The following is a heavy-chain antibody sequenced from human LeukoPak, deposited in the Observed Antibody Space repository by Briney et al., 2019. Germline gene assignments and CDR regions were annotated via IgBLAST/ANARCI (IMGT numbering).Heavy chain of an antibody. CDR1: GGSISSYY. V-gene: IGHV4-59*01. CDR2: IYYSGST. D-gene: IGHD3-22*01. CDR3: ARVSGYYDSSGYYNYYGMDV. Sequence: SETLSLTCTVSGGSISSYYWSWIRQPPGKGLEWIGYIYYSGSTNYNPSLKSRVTISVDTSKNQFSLKLSSVTAADTAAYYCARVSGYYDSSGYYNYYGMDVWGQGTTVTVSS. J-gene: IGHJ6*02.